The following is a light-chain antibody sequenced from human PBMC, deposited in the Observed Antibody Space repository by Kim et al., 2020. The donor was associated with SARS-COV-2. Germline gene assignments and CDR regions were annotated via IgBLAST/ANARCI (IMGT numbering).Light chain of an antibody. J-gene: IGKJ1*01. CDR2: NAS. V-gene: IGKV1-5*03. Sequence: DIQVTQSPSTLSASVGDRVTITCRASQSISNWLAWYQQKPGKAPRLLIYNASNLESGVPSHFRGNGSRTEFTLTINSLQPDDFATYYCQQYQSYSTFGQGTKVDIK. CDR1: QSISNW. CDR3: QQYQSYST.